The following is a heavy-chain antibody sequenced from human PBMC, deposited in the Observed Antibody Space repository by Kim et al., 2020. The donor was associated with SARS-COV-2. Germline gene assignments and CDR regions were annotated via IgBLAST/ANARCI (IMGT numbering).Heavy chain of an antibody. Sequence: GGSLRLSCAASGFTFSSYAMSWVRQAPGKGLEWVSAISGSGGSTYYADSVKGRFTISRDNSKNTLYLQMNSLRAEDTAVYYCAITYYSGSWSYYKDDYWGQGTMVTVSS. J-gene: IGHJ4*03. CDR1: GFTFSSYA. D-gene: IGHD3-10*01. CDR2: ISGSGGST. CDR3: AITYYSGSWSYYKDDY. V-gene: IGHV3-23*01.